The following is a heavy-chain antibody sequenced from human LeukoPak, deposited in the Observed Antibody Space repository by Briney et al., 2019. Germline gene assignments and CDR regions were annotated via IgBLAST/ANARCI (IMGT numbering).Heavy chain of an antibody. D-gene: IGHD2-21*01. V-gene: IGHV3-23*01. J-gene: IGHJ4*02. Sequence: PGGSLRLSCAASAFTFNTFAMSWVRQAPGKGLECVSAIGGGGRSTYYADSVKGRFTISRDNSENTLYLQMNSLRAEDTAVYYCAKAPYSNTWDFFDSWGQGTLVTVSS. CDR3: AKAPYSNTWDFFDS. CDR1: AFTFNTFA. CDR2: IGGGGRST.